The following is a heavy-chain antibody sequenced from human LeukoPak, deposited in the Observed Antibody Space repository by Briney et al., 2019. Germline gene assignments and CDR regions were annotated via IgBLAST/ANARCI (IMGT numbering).Heavy chain of an antibody. CDR3: AKDLRYDSGDY. CDR1: GFTFSTYA. D-gene: IGHD3-3*01. V-gene: IGHV3-30-3*01. CDR2: ISYDGNNK. J-gene: IGHJ4*02. Sequence: GGSLRLSCAASGFTFSTYAMHWVRQAPGKGLEWVAVISYDGNNKYYADSVKGRFTISRDNSKNTLYLQMNSLRAEDTAVYYCAKDLRYDSGDYWGQGTLVTVSS.